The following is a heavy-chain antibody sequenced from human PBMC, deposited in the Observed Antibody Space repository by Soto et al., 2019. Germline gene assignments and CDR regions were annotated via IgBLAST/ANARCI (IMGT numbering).Heavy chain of an antibody. CDR1: GFTISDYY. J-gene: IGHJ4*02. D-gene: IGHD3-22*01. Sequence: QVQLVESGGGLVKPGGSLRLSCAASGFTISDYYMSWIRQAPGKGLEWVSYISSSDNIIYYADSVKGRFTISRDNAKTSLYLQVNSLRAEDTALYYCARELGYDDSIGYFDYWGQGTLVTVSS. V-gene: IGHV3-11*01. CDR2: ISSSDNII. CDR3: ARELGYDDSIGYFDY.